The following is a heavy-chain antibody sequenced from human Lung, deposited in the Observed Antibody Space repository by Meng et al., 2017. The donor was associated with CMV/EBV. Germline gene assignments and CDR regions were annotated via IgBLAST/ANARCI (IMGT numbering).Heavy chain of an antibody. V-gene: IGHV3-30*04. D-gene: IGHD6-13*01. CDR3: ATDGGAAAGTTPRGP. Sequence: SXKISXAASGFTFSSYAMHWVRQAPGKGLEWVAVISYDGSNKYYADSVKGRFTISRDNSKNTLYLQMNSLRAEDTAVYYCATDGGAAAGTTPRGPWGQGNXV. J-gene: IGHJ5*02. CDR1: GFTFSSYA. CDR2: ISYDGSNK.